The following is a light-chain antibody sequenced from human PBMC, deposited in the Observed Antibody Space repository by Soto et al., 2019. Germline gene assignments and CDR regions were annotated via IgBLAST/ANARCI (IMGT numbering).Light chain of an antibody. CDR1: QNVLYSSNNKNQ. Sequence: DIVMTQSPDSLAVSLGATATINCKSSQNVLYSSNNKNQLAWYQQKPGQPPKLLIYWASTRESGVPHRFSGSGPGTGFNRTNSSLQAEDVPVYYCQQYYSPPLTFGGGTKVESK. J-gene: IGKJ4*01. CDR2: WAS. CDR3: QQYYSPPLT. V-gene: IGKV4-1*01.